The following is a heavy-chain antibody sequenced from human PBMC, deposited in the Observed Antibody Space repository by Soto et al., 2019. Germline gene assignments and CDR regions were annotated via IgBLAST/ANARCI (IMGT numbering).Heavy chain of an antibody. CDR1: GGSISSGDYH. CDR3: ARGYCSGGSCYDHDAFDI. J-gene: IGHJ3*02. Sequence: PSETLSLTCTVSGGSISSGDYHWSWIRQPPGKGLEWMGYIYYSGSTYYNPSLKSRLSISADTSKNQFSLKLSSLTAADTAVYYCARGYCSGGSCYDHDAFDIWGQGTLVTVSS. V-gene: IGHV4-30-4*01. CDR2: IYYSGST. D-gene: IGHD2-15*01.